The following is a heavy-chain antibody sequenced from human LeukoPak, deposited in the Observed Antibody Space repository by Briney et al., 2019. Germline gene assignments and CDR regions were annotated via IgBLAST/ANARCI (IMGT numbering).Heavy chain of an antibody. CDR1: GGSISSFY. D-gene: IGHD2-15*01. CDR2: TYYSGST. V-gene: IGHV4-59*01. CDR3: AREVCSGGSCYSGY. J-gene: IGHJ4*02. Sequence: PSETLSLTCTVSGGSISSFYWSWIRQPPGKGLEWIGYTYYSGSTNYNPSLKSRVTISVDTSNNQFSLKLSSVTAADTAVYYCAREVCSGGSCYSGYWGQGTLVTVSS.